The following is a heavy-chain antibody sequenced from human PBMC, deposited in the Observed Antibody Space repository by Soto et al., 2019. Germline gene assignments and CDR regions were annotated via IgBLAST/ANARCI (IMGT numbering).Heavy chain of an antibody. Sequence: QVQLQESGPGLVKPSETLSLTCTVSGGSISSYYWSWIRQPPGKGLEWIGYIYYSGSTNYNPSLKSRVIISVDTSKNRFSLKLSSVTAADTAVYYCARSYRRYCSGGSCYSYYYYYMDVWGKGTTVTVSS. CDR3: ARSYRRYCSGGSCYSYYYYYMDV. CDR2: IYYSGST. V-gene: IGHV4-59*01. D-gene: IGHD2-15*01. CDR1: GGSISSYY. J-gene: IGHJ6*03.